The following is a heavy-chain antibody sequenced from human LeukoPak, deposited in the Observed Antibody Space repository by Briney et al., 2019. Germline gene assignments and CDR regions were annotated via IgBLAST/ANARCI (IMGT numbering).Heavy chain of an antibody. J-gene: IGHJ3*02. CDR2: ISTYNGNT. CDR1: GYTFNAYY. Sequence: ASVKVSCKTSGYTFNAYYMHWVRQAPGQGLEWMGWISTYNGNTNYAQKFQGRVTMTTDTSTSTAYMELRSLRSDDTAVYYCVRDSITMILVIITEDAFDIWGQGTMVTVSS. V-gene: IGHV1-18*04. CDR3: VRDSITMILVIITEDAFDI. D-gene: IGHD3-22*01.